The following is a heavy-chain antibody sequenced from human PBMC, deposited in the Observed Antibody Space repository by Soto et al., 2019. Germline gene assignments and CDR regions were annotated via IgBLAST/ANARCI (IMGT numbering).Heavy chain of an antibody. CDR1: GGSISSYS. V-gene: IGHV4-59*01. CDR3: ATGLDTAPYFDY. D-gene: IGHD1-1*01. CDR2: IYYSGST. Sequence: SETLSLTCTVSGGSISSYSWSWIRQPPGKGLEWIGYIYYSGSTNYNPSLKSRVTISVDTSKNQFSLKLSSLRSEDTAVYYCATGLDTAPYFDYWGQGTLVTVSS. J-gene: IGHJ4*02.